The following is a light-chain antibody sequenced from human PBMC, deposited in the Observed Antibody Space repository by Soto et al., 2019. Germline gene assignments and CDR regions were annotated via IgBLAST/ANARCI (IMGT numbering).Light chain of an antibody. J-gene: IGKJ5*01. CDR2: GAS. Sequence: DIQMTQSPSSLSASVGDRVTITCRASQSISSYLNWYQQKPGKAPKLLIYGASSLQSGVPSRFSGGGSGTDFTLTISSLQPEDFATYYCQQSSSTPFLGTFGQGTRLEIK. V-gene: IGKV1-39*01. CDR1: QSISSY. CDR3: QQSSSTPFLGT.